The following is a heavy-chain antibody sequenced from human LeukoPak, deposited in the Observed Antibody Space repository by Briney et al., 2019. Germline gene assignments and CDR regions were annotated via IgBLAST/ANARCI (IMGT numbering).Heavy chain of an antibody. D-gene: IGHD3-22*01. V-gene: IGHV4-4*02. CDR2: IYHSGST. CDR3: ARGGPGRTYYYDSSGYLPLDY. J-gene: IGHJ4*02. Sequence: SETLSLTCAVSGGSISSSNWWSWVRQPPGKGLEGIGEIYHSGSTNYNPSLKSRVTISVDKYKNQFSLKLRSVTAADTAVYYCARGGPGRTYYYDSSGYLPLDYWGQGTLVTVSS. CDR1: GGSISSSNW.